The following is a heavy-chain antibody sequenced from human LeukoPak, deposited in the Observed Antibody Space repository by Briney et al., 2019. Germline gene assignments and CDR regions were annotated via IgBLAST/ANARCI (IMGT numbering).Heavy chain of an antibody. CDR1: GGSISSSNYY. CDR2: IHYSGNT. J-gene: IGHJ5*02. CDR3: ARHLGGYTNINWFDL. D-gene: IGHD4-11*01. Sequence: SETLSLTCTVSGGSISSSNYYWGWIRQPPGKGLEWMGSIHYSGNTYYNPSLKSRVTISVDTSKNQLSLKLYSVTAADTAVYYCARHLGGYTNINWFDLRGQGTLVTVSS. V-gene: IGHV4-39*01.